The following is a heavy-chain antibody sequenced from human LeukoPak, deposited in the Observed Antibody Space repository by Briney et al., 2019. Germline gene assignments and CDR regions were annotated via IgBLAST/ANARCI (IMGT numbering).Heavy chain of an antibody. J-gene: IGHJ6*03. CDR3: ASLSRYCSGGSCYSWQYYYYMAV. CDR2: IIPIFGTG. Sequence: ASVTVSCKASGGTFSSYAISWVRQAPGQGLEWMGGIIPIFGTGNYAQKFQGRVTITTDESTSTAYMELSSLRPEYTAVYYCASLSRYCSGGSCYSWQYYYYMAVWGKGTTVTVSS. CDR1: GGTFSSYA. V-gene: IGHV1-69*05. D-gene: IGHD2-15*01.